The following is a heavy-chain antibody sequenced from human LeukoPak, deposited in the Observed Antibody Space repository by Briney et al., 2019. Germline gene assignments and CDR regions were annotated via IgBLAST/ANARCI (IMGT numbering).Heavy chain of an antibody. Sequence: ASVKVSCKASGYTFTGYYMHWVRQAPGQGLEWMGWINPNSGGTNYAQKVQGRVTMTRDTSISTAYMELSRLRSDDTAVYYCARSMVRGVIKRTHYYYYMDVWGKGTTVTISS. J-gene: IGHJ6*03. D-gene: IGHD3-10*01. CDR1: GYTFTGYY. CDR3: ARSMVRGVIKRTHYYYYMDV. CDR2: INPNSGGT. V-gene: IGHV1-2*02.